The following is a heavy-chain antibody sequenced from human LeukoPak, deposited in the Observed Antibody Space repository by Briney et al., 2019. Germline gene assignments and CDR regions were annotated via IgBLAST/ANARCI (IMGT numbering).Heavy chain of an antibody. J-gene: IGHJ4*02. CDR2: LRFDGNNK. CDR3: AKGYRARGYSYGSGDYFDD. D-gene: IGHD5-18*01. Sequence: PGGSLRLSCAASGLSFSSYGMHWVRQAPGKGLEWVAFLRFDGNNKNYADSVKVRFTISRDNAKKTLYLQMNSQRPEDTAVYYCAKGYRARGYSYGSGDYFDDWGQGTLVTVAA. V-gene: IGHV3-30*02. CDR1: GLSFSSYG.